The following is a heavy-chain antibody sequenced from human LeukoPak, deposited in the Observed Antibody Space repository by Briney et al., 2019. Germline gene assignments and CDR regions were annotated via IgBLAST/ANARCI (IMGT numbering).Heavy chain of an antibody. CDR2: INWNGVST. CDR1: GFTFDNYG. J-gene: IGHJ3*02. V-gene: IGHV3-20*04. Sequence: GGSLRLSCAASGFTFDNYGMNWVRQIPGKGLEWVSGINWNGVSTRYADSVKGRFTISRDNAKDSLYLQMSSLRAEDTALYYCARDKALVAGAFDIWGQGTMVTVSS. CDR3: ARDKALVAGAFDI. D-gene: IGHD2-15*01.